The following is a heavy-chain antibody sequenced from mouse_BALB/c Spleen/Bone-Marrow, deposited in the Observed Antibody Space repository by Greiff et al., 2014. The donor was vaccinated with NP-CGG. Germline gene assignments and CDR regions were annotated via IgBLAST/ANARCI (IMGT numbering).Heavy chain of an antibody. J-gene: IGHJ3*01. CDR1: GYTFSSYR. CDR3: ARGAYYRYDGFAY. D-gene: IGHD2-14*01. CDR2: IYPGDGDT. Sequence: QVQLQQPGGELARPGASVKLSCKASGYTFSSYRMQWVKQRPGQGLEWIGSIYPGDGDTRYTQKFKGKATLTADKSSSTAYMQLSSLASEDSAVYYCARGAYYRYDGFAYWGQGTLVTVSA. V-gene: IGHV1-87*01.